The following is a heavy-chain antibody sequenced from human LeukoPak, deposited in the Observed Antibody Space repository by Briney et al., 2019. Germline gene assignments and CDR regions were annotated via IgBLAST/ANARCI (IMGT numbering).Heavy chain of an antibody. V-gene: IGHV1-18*04. CDR1: GYTFTSYG. CDR2: ISAYNGNT. CDR3: ARDLPLIVVVPAATKRNWFDP. Sequence: ASVKVSCKASGYTFTSYGISGVRQAPGQGLEWMGWISAYNGNTNYAQKLQGRVTMTTDTSTSTAYMELRSLRSDDTAVYYCARDLPLIVVVPAATKRNWFDPWGQGTLVTVSS. D-gene: IGHD2-2*01. J-gene: IGHJ5*02.